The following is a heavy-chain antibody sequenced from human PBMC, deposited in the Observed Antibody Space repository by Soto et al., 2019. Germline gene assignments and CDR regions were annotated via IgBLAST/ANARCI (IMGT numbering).Heavy chain of an antibody. Sequence: ASETLSLTCTVSGGSISSGGYYWSWIRQHPGKGLEWIGYVYYTGSTYYNPSLRSRVTMSVDASKSQFSLKLSSVTAADTAVYYCAKSSGYSHFDYWGQGTMVTVSS. CDR3: AKSSGYSHFDY. D-gene: IGHD3-22*01. CDR1: GGSISSGGYY. CDR2: VYYTGST. V-gene: IGHV4-31*03. J-gene: IGHJ4*02.